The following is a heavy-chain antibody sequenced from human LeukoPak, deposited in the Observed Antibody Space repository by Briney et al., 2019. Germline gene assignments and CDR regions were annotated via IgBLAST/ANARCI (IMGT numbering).Heavy chain of an antibody. CDR3: ARAAGTSLDY. CDR2: IYHSGST. J-gene: IGHJ4*02. Sequence: SETLSLTCTVSGGSISSGGYYWSWIRQPPGKGLEWIGYIYHSGSTYYNPSLKSRVTISVDRSKNQFSLKLSSVTAADTAVYYCARAAGTSLDYWGQGTLVTVSS. V-gene: IGHV4-30-2*01. CDR1: GGSISSGGYY. D-gene: IGHD6-13*01.